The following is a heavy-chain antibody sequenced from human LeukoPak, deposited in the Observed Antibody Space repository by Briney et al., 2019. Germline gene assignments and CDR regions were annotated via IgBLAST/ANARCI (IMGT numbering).Heavy chain of an antibody. V-gene: IGHV3-48*01. CDR1: GFTFSSYS. J-gene: IGHJ3*02. Sequence: GGSLRLSCAASGFTFSSYSMNWVRQAPGKGLEWVSYISSSSTIYYADSVKGRFTISRDNAKNSLYLQMNSLRAEDTAVYYCARDGSFDIWGQGTMVTVSS. D-gene: IGHD3-10*01. CDR3: ARDGSFDI. CDR2: ISSSSTI.